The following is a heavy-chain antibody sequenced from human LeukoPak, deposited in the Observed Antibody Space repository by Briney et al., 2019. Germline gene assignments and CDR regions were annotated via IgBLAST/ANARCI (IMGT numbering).Heavy chain of an antibody. CDR2: IYSTGST. D-gene: IGHD2-2*01. CDR3: ASGTSSWTWFDP. V-gene: IGHV4-59*01. CDR1: GGSISSYY. J-gene: IGHJ5*02. Sequence: SETLSLTCTVSGGSISSYYWSWIRQTPGKGLERIGFIYSTGSTNYNPSLKGRVTISVDTSKNQFSLKLTSVTAADTAVYYCASGTSSWTWFDPWGQGTPVTVSS.